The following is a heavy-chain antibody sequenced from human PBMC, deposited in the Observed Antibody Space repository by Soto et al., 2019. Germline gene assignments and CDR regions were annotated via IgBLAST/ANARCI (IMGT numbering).Heavy chain of an antibody. J-gene: IGHJ4*02. CDR2: IYYSGST. CDR1: GGSISSGGYY. V-gene: IGHV4-31*03. D-gene: IGHD2-2*01. Sequence: SETLSLTCTVSGGSISSGGYYWSWIRQHPGKGLEWIGYIYYSGSTYYNPSLKSRVTISVDTSKNQFSLKLSSVTAAGTAVYYCARGAIGLISYWGQGTLVTVSS. CDR3: ARGAIGLISY.